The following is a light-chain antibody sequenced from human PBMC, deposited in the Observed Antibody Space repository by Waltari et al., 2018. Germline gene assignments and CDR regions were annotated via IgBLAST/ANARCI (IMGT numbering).Light chain of an antibody. CDR1: SSNIGSNY. CDR3: AAWDDSLSGVV. CDR2: RNY. V-gene: IGLV1-47*01. Sequence: QSVLTQPPSASGTPGQRVTISCSGSSSNIGSNYVYWYQQLPGTAPKLLIYRNYQRPSAVPDRFSGSKSGTSASLAISGLRSEDEADYYCAAWDDSLSGVVFGGGTKLTVL. J-gene: IGLJ2*01.